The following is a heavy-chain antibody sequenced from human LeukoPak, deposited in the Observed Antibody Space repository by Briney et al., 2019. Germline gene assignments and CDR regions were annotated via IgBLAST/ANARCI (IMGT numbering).Heavy chain of an antibody. Sequence: GGSLRLSCAASGFTISSYGMHWVRQAPGKGLEWVSVIYSGGSTYYADSVKGRFTISRDNSKNTLYLQMNSLRAEDTAVYYCARDSPRVGATTSWGQGTLVTVSS. CDR2: IYSGGST. CDR3: ARDSPRVGATTS. CDR1: GFTISSYG. D-gene: IGHD1-26*01. V-gene: IGHV3-53*01. J-gene: IGHJ5*02.